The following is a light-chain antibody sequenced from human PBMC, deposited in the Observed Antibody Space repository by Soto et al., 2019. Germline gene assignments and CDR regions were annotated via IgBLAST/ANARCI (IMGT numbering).Light chain of an antibody. V-gene: IGKV3-11*01. Sequence: EIVLTQSPATLSLSPGERATLSCRASQSISICLAWYQQKPGQAPRLLISDASNRATGIPARFSGSGSGTAFTLTVSSPEPEDFAVYYCQQRDSWPRTFGQGTKLEIK. J-gene: IGKJ2*01. CDR1: QSISIC. CDR3: QQRDSWPRT. CDR2: DAS.